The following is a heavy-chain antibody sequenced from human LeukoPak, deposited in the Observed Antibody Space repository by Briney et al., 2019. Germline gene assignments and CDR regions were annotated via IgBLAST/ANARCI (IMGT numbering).Heavy chain of an antibody. CDR3: ARVFEAWDTDRRTTRYFFDH. J-gene: IGHJ4*02. CDR2: IHHSGST. D-gene: IGHD3-9*01. Sequence: SETLSLTCTVSGVSISSHYWSWMRQPPGRGLEWIGYIHHSGSTTYNPSLESRLTLSVHTSKTQFSLMLRSVTAADTAVYYCARVFEAWDTDRRTTRYFFDHWGQGTLVTVSS. CDR1: GVSISSHY. V-gene: IGHV4-59*11.